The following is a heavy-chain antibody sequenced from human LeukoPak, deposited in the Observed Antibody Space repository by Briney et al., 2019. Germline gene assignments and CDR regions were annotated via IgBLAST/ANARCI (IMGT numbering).Heavy chain of an antibody. CDR2: IYYSGST. V-gene: IGHV4-39*01. CDR1: GGSISSSSYY. Sequence: NPSETLSLTCTVSGGSISSSSYYWGWIRQPPGKGLEWIGSIYYSGSTYYNPSLKSRVTISVDTSKNQFSLKLSPVTAADTAVYYCARHHLPGTMIVVVIGYNWFDPWGQGTLVTVSS. J-gene: IGHJ5*02. CDR3: ARHHLPGTMIVVVIGYNWFDP. D-gene: IGHD3-22*01.